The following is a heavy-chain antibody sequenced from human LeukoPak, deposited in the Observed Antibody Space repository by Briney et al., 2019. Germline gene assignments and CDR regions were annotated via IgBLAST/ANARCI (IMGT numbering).Heavy chain of an antibody. V-gene: IGHV3-7*01. CDR2: IKQDGSEK. CDR1: GFTFSSYW. J-gene: IGHJ4*02. D-gene: IGHD5-18*01. Sequence: GGSLRLSCAASGFTFSSYWMSWVRQAPGKGLEWVANIKQDGSEKYYVDSVKGRFTISRDNAKNSLYLQMNSLRAEDTAVYYCARSERGYSYGWAYWGQGTLVTVSS. CDR3: ARSERGYSYGWAY.